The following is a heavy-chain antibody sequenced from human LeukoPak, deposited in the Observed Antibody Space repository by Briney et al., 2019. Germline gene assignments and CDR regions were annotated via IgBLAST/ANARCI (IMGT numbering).Heavy chain of an antibody. CDR2: VTGPSSNT. Sequence: SGGSLRLSCAASGFNFSSYAMTWVRQAPVKGLEWVSGVTGPSSNTYYADSVKGRFTISRDNSKNMLYLEMNSLRVEDTAIYYCAKDRSSSTSCSNYWGRGTLVTVSS. D-gene: IGHD2-2*01. V-gene: IGHV3-23*01. J-gene: IGHJ4*02. CDR3: AKDRSSSTSCSNY. CDR1: GFNFSSYA.